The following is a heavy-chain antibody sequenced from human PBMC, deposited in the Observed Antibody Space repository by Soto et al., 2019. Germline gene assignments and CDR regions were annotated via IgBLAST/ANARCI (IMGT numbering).Heavy chain of an antibody. D-gene: IGHD3-10*01. J-gene: IGHJ3*01. V-gene: IGHV4-39*01. CDR2: IYYRGST. CDR1: GGSISSSSYY. CDR3: ARHSTYYYGSGRS. Sequence: QLQLQESGPGLVKPSETLSLTCTVSGGSISSSSYYWGWIRQPPGKGLEWIGSIYYRGSTYYNPSLKRRVTISVATSKNQFSLKLSSVTAADTAVYYCARHSTYYYGSGRSWGQGTMVTVSS.